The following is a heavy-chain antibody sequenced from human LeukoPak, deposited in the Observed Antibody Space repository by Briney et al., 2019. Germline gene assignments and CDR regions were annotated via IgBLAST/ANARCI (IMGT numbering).Heavy chain of an antibody. Sequence: GGSLRLSCAASGFTVSSNYMSWVRQAPGKGLEWVSVIYSGGSTYYADSVKGRFTISRDNSKNTLYLQMNSLRAEDTAVYYCAKVARSAGYSYGLSDYWGQGTLVTVSS. V-gene: IGHV3-66*01. CDR1: GFTVSSNY. D-gene: IGHD5-18*01. CDR2: IYSGGST. CDR3: AKVARSAGYSYGLSDY. J-gene: IGHJ4*02.